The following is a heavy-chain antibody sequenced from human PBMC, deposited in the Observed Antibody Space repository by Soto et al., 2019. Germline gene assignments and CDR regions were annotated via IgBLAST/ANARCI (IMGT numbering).Heavy chain of an antibody. J-gene: IGHJ4*02. CDR3: ARDGRAFFDY. Sequence: PSETLSLTCTVSGGSISSYYWSWIRQPPGKGLEWIGYIYYSGSTNYNPSLKSRVTISVDTSKNQFSLKLSSVTAADTAVYYCARDGRAFFDYWGQGTTVTVSS. CDR2: IYYSGST. CDR1: GGSISSYY. V-gene: IGHV4-59*01.